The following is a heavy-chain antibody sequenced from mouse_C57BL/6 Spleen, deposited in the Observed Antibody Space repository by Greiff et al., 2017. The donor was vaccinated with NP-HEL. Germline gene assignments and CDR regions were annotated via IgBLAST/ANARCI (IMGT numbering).Heavy chain of an antibody. D-gene: IGHD1-1*01. CDR3: ARDYDGSRAPLYAMDY. CDR2: IDPNSGGT. Sequence: QVQLQQPGAELVKPGASVKLSCKASGYTFTSYWMHWVKQRPGRGLEWIGRIDPNSGGTKYNEKFKSKATLTVDKPSSTAYMQLSSLTSEDSAVYYCARDYDGSRAPLYAMDYWGQGTSVTVSS. CDR1: GYTFTSYW. J-gene: IGHJ4*01. V-gene: IGHV1-72*01.